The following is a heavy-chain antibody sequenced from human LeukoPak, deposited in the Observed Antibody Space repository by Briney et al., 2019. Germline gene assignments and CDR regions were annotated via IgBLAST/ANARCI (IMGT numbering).Heavy chain of an antibody. Sequence: GGSLRLSCAASGFTFSSYGMHWVRQAPGKGLEWVAFIRYDGSNKYYADSVKGRFTISRDNAKNSLYLQMNSLRAEDTAVYYCAGTQGYCSSTSCLVWGQGTLVTVSS. CDR3: AGTQGYCSSTSCLV. V-gene: IGHV3-30*02. CDR1: GFTFSSYG. CDR2: IRYDGSNK. D-gene: IGHD2-2*01. J-gene: IGHJ4*02.